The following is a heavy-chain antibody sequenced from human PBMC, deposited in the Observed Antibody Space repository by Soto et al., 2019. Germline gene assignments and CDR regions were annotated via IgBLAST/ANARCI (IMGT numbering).Heavy chain of an antibody. V-gene: IGHV4-39*01. CDR3: ARLEGLATISYYFDF. Sequence: QLQLQESGPGLVKPSEALSLTCSVSDGSISSSSYYWGWIRQPPGKGLEWIGSIYYSGSTYYNPSLLRRVPFSLARSRPRFSLGLSSLTAADTAVYYCARLEGLATISYYFDFWGQGTLVTVSS. CDR1: DGSISSSSYY. J-gene: IGHJ4*02. D-gene: IGHD3-9*01. CDR2: IYYSGST.